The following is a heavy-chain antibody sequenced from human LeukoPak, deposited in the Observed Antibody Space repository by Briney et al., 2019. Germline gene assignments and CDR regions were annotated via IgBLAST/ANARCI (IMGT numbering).Heavy chain of an antibody. J-gene: IGHJ2*01. CDR2: IYYSGST. CDR3: ARHVSAVGYFDL. CDR1: GGSISSYY. Sequence: SETLSLTCTVSGGSISSYYWSWIRQPPGKGLEWIGYIYYSGSTNYNPFLKSRVTISVDTSKNQFSLKLSSVTAADTAVYYCARHVSAVGYFDLWGRGTLVTVSS. D-gene: IGHD2-8*01. V-gene: IGHV4-59*08.